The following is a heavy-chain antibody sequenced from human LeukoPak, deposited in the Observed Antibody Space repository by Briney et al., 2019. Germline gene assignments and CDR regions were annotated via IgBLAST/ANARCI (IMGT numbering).Heavy chain of an antibody. CDR2: IYPEDSDT. Sequence: GESLKISCKGSGYSFTNYWIGWVRQMPGKGLEWMGIIYPEDSDTRYSPSFQGQVTISADKSISTAFLQWSSLKASDTAMYCCARQTRSSSIWYGIGDYWGQGTLVTVSS. CDR1: GYSFTNYW. CDR3: ARQTRSSSIWYGIGDY. V-gene: IGHV5-51*01. J-gene: IGHJ4*02. D-gene: IGHD6-13*01.